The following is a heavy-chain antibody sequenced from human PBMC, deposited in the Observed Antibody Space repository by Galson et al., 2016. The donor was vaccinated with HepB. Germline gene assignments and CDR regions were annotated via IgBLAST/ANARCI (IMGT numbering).Heavy chain of an antibody. Sequence: SLRLSCAASGFSFNDFYMSWIRQPPGKGLEWISYISPSGNTREYADSVKGRFTVSRDNNQNSVYLQLNSLRAEDTALYYCTRDVNNWTGDLLLFDLWGRGTLVTVSS. V-gene: IGHV3-11*01. CDR2: ISPSGNTR. CDR3: TRDVNNWTGDLLLFDL. D-gene: IGHD1-1*01. CDR1: GFSFNDFY. J-gene: IGHJ2*01.